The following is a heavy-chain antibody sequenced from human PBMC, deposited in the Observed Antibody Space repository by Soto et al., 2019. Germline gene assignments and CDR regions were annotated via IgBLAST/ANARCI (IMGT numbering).Heavy chain of an antibody. D-gene: IGHD2-2*01. V-gene: IGHV4-39*01. J-gene: IGHJ3*02. CDR2: IYYSGST. Sequence: QLQLQESGPGLVKPSETLSLTCTVSGGSISSSSYYWGWIRQPPGKGLEWIGSIYYSGSTYYNPSLKSRVTISVDTSKNQFSLKLSSVTAADTAVYYCARPATAVDIVVVTAALGLRDAFDIWGQGTMVTVSS. CDR1: GGSISSSSYY. CDR3: ARPATAVDIVVVTAALGLRDAFDI.